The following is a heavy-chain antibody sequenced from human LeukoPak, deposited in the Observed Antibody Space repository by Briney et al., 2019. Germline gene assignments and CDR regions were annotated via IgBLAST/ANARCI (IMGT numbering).Heavy chain of an antibody. CDR3: ARAQWEPYPIDY. V-gene: IGHV4-39*01. CDR1: GGSISSSSYY. Sequence: PSETLSLTCTVSGGSISSSSYYWGWIRQPPGKGLEWIGSIYYSGSTYYNPSLKSRVTISVDTSKNQFSLKLSSVTAADTAVYYCARAQWEPYPIDYWGQGTLVTVSS. J-gene: IGHJ4*02. CDR2: IYYSGST. D-gene: IGHD1-26*01.